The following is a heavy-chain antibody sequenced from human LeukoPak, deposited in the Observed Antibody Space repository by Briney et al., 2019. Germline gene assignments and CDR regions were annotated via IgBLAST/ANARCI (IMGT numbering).Heavy chain of an antibody. Sequence: SETLSLTCTVSGGSISSYYWSWIRRPPGKGLEWLGFIYSSGTTSYKPSLKSRVTISVDTSKNQFSLKVNSMTAADTAVYYCARKTDWYFDLWGRGTLVTVSS. CDR2: IYSSGTT. CDR1: GGSISSYY. V-gene: IGHV4-59*01. J-gene: IGHJ2*01. CDR3: ARKTDWYFDL. D-gene: IGHD2-21*02.